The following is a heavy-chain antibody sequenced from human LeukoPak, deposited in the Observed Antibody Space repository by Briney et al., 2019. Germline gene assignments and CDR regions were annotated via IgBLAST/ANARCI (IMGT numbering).Heavy chain of an antibody. CDR1: GFTFDDYA. CDR2: ISGSGGST. Sequence: GGSLRLSCAASGFTFDDYAMHWVRQAPGKGLEWVSAISGSGGSTYYADSVKGRFTISRDNSKNTLYLQMNSLRAEDTAVYYCAKEDLLRFLEWTNPSGPWFDPWGQGTLVTVSS. CDR3: AKEDLLRFLEWTNPSGPWFDP. D-gene: IGHD3-3*01. V-gene: IGHV3-23*01. J-gene: IGHJ5*02.